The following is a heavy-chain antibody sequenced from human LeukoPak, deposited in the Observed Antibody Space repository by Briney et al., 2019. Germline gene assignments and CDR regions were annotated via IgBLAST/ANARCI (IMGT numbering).Heavy chain of an antibody. Sequence: GGSPRLSCAASGFTFSNYEMNWVRQAPGKGLEWVSYISSSGDIIYYAASVKGRFTTSRDNAKNSLYLQMNSLRAEDTAVYYCARGWFDFWGQGTLATVSS. CDR1: GFTFSNYE. CDR3: ARGWFDF. CDR2: ISSSGDII. V-gene: IGHV3-48*03. J-gene: IGHJ4*02.